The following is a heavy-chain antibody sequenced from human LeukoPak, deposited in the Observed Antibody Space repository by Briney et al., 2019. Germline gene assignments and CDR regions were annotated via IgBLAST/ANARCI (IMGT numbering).Heavy chain of an antibody. CDR1: GFTFSSSA. CDR2: INHSGST. D-gene: IGHD3-22*01. CDR3: ARGANYYDSSGYSATFDY. V-gene: IGHV4-34*01. J-gene: IGHJ4*02. Sequence: GSLRLSCAASGFTFSSSAMSWVRQPPGKGLEWIGEINHSGSTNYNPSLKSRVTISLDTSKNQFSLKLSSVTAADTAVYYCARGANYYDSSGYSATFDYWGQGTLVTVSS.